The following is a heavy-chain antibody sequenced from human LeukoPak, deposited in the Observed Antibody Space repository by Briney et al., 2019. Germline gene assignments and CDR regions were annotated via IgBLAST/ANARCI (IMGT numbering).Heavy chain of an antibody. CDR3: AKVARSTLLYYFDY. CDR1: GFTFSTYA. Sequence: GGSLRLSCAASGFTFSTYAMGWVRQAPGKGLEWVSGISGSGGSTYYADYVKGRFTISRDNSKNTVFLQMNSLRAEDTAVYYCAKVARSTLLYYFDYWGQGTLVTVSS. CDR2: ISGSGGST. V-gene: IGHV3-23*01. J-gene: IGHJ4*02.